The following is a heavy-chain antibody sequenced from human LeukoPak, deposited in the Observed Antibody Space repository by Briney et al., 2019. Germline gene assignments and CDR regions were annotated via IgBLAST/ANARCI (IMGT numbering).Heavy chain of an antibody. V-gene: IGHV3-23*01. CDR3: AKGIYSSGWSYFDY. CDR2: LSGSGITT. D-gene: IGHD6-19*01. Sequence: GGSLRLSCAASGFTFSNSAMSWVRQAPGKRLEWVSTLSGSGITTYYADSVKGRFTISRDNSKNTLYLQMNSLRAEDTAVYYCAKGIYSSGWSYFDYWGHGTLVTVSS. J-gene: IGHJ4*01. CDR1: GFTFSNSA.